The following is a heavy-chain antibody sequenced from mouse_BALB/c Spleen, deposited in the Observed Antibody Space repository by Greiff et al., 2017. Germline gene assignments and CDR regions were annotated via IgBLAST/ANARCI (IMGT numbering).Heavy chain of an antibody. Sequence: QVQLQQSGAELVKPGASVKLSCKTSGYTFTSYWIQWVKQRPGQGLGWIGEIFPGTGTTYYNEKFKGKATLTIDTSSSTAYMQLSSLTSEDSAVYFCARSKGPVDYWGQGTTLTVSS. CDR2: IFPGTGTT. CDR1: GYTFTSYW. CDR3: ARSKGPVDY. V-gene: IGHV1S132*01. J-gene: IGHJ2*01.